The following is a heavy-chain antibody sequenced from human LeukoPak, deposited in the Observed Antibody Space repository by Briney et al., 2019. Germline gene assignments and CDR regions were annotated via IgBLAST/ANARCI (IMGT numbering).Heavy chain of an antibody. Sequence: GGSLRLSCSASEFSVSSYGMSWVRQAPGKGLEWVAATLYEEKEKYYADSVKGRFAIARDNSMKMLYLQMNNLTTEDTAIYYCATFSGTAVVVTYFDYWGQGTLVSVSS. V-gene: IGHV3-30*03. CDR2: TLYEEKEK. CDR1: EFSVSSYG. CDR3: ATFSGTAVVVTYFDY. J-gene: IGHJ4*02. D-gene: IGHD1-26*01.